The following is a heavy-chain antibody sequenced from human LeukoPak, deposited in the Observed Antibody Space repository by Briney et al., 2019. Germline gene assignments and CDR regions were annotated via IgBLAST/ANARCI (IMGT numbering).Heavy chain of an antibody. D-gene: IGHD3-9*01. CDR1: GFTFDDYA. V-gene: IGHV3-43*02. CDR3: AKDTPYFDWLFVNXFDX. Sequence: GGSLRLSCATSGFTFDDYAMHWVRQAPGKGLEWVSLISGDGGSTYYADSVKGRFTISRDNSKNSLYLQMNSLRTEDAALYYCAKDTPYFDWLFVNXFDXWGQGXLVTVS. J-gene: IGHJ5*02. CDR2: ISGDGGST.